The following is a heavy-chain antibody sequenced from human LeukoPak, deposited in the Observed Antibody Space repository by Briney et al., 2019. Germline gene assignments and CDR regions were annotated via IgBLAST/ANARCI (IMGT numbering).Heavy chain of an antibody. CDR1: GFTFSSYA. CDR2: ISGSGGST. V-gene: IGHV3-23*01. J-gene: IGHJ4*02. CDR3: AKDRVGTTMPYYFDY. D-gene: IGHD1-1*01. Sequence: GGSLRLSCAASGFTFSSYARSWVRQAPGKGLEWVSAISGSGGSTYYADSVKGRFTISRDNSKNTLYLQMNSLRAEDTAVYYCAKDRVGTTMPYYFDYWGQGTLVTVSS.